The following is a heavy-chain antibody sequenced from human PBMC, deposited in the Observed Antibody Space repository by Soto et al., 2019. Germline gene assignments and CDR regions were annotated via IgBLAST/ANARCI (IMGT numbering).Heavy chain of an antibody. CDR3: ARPTQTAARYYFDY. CDR2: IIPIFGTA. J-gene: IGHJ4*02. CDR1: GGTFSSYA. D-gene: IGHD2-21*02. V-gene: IGHV1-69*01. Sequence: QVQLVQSGAEVKKPGSSVKVSCKASGGTFSSYAISWVRQAPGQGLEWMGGIIPIFGTANYAQKFQGRVTITADESTSTAYMELSSLRSEDTAVYYCARPTQTAARYYFDYWGQGTLVTVSS.